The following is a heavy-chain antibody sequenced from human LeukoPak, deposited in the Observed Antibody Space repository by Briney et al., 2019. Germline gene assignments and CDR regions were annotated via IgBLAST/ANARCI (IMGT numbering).Heavy chain of an antibody. CDR1: GYTFTSYG. J-gene: IGHJ4*02. D-gene: IGHD2-2*01. V-gene: IGHV1-18*01. CDR2: ISAYNGNT. CDR3: ARYCSSTSCYGPRDDY. Sequence: ASVKVSCKASGYTFTSYGISWVRQAPGQGLEWMGWISAYNGNTNYAQKLQGRVTMTTDTSTSTAYMELRSLRSDDTAVYYCARYCSSTSCYGPRDDYWGQGTLVTVSS.